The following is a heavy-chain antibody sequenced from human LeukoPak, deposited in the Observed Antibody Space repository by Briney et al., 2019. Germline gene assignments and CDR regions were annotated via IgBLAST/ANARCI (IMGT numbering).Heavy chain of an antibody. CDR3: ASHTQWELLGDAFDI. V-gene: IGHV3-53*04. Sequence: QPGGSLRLSCAAPGFTVSSNYMSWVRQAPGKGLEWVSVIYSGGSTYYADSVKGRFTISRPNSKNTLYLQLNSLRAEDTAVYYCASHTQWELLGDAFDIWGQGTMVTVSS. D-gene: IGHD1-26*01. J-gene: IGHJ3*02. CDR2: IYSGGST. CDR1: GFTVSSNY.